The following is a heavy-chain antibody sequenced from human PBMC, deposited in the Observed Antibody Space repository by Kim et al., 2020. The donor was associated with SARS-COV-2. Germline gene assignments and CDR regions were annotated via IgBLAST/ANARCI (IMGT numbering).Heavy chain of an antibody. V-gene: IGHV4-59*01. D-gene: IGHD3-22*01. Sequence: SETLSLTCTVSDGSISSYYWSWIRQPPGKGLEWIGSIYYSGGPNYNPSLNSRVTISVDTSKNQLSLKVKSVTAADTAVYYCARGTPYYDGAYFDYWGQGTLVTVSS. CDR2: IYYSGGP. J-gene: IGHJ4*02. CDR3: ARGTPYYDGAYFDY. CDR1: DGSISSYY.